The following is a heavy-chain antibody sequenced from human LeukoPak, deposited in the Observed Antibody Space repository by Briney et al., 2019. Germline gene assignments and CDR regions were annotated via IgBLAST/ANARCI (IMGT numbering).Heavy chain of an antibody. J-gene: IGHJ4*02. CDR1: GFTFSSYA. D-gene: IGHD3-10*01. V-gene: IGHV3-23*01. Sequence: PGGSLRLSCAASGFTFSSYAMSWVRQAPGKGLGWVSAISGSGGTTYYADSVKGRFTISRDNSKNTLYLQMNSLRAEDTAVYYCAKSPRWFQYYFDYWGQGTLVTVSS. CDR3: AKSPRWFQYYFDY. CDR2: ISGSGGTT.